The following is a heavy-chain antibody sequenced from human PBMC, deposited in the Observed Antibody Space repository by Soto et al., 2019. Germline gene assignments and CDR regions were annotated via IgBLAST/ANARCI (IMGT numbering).Heavy chain of an antibody. J-gene: IGHJ4*02. D-gene: IGHD6-19*01. CDR1: GYTFTSYD. V-gene: IGHV1-8*01. CDR3: ARAPKYSSGGYSNFDY. CDR2: MNPNSGNT. Sequence: QVPLVQSGAEVKKPGASVKVSCKASGYTFTSYDINWVRQATGQGLEWMGWMNPNSGNTGYAQKLQGRVTMTRNTSISTAYMELSSLRSDDTAMYYCARAPKYSSGGYSNFDYWGQGPLVTVSS.